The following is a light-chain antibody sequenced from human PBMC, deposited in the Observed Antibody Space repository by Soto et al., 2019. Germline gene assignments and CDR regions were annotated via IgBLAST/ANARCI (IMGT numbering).Light chain of an antibody. V-gene: IGLV2-14*03. Sequence: QSVLTQPASVSGSPGLSITISCTGTSSDVGAYNFVSWYQQHPDKAPKLMIFDVSNRPSGVSNRFSGSKSGNTASLTISGLQSEDEAEYYCGSYTTSSHYVFGNGTKVTVL. CDR1: SSDVGAYNF. CDR2: DVS. CDR3: GSYTTSSHYV. J-gene: IGLJ1*01.